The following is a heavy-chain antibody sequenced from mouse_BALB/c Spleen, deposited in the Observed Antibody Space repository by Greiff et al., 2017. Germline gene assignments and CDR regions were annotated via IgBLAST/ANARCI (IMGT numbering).Heavy chain of an antibody. Sequence: QVQLQQSGAELVRPGTSVKVSCKASGYAFTNYLIEWVKQRPGQGLEWIGVINPGRGGTNYNEKFKGKATLTADKSSSTAYMQLSSLTSDDSAVYFCAPAIYGDYAMDYWGQGTSVTVSS. CDR3: APAIYGDYAMDY. J-gene: IGHJ4*01. CDR2: INPGRGGT. V-gene: IGHV1-54*01. D-gene: IGHD1-2*01. CDR1: GYAFTNYL.